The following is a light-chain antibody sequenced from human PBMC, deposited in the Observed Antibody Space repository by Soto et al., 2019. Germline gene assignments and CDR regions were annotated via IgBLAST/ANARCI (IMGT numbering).Light chain of an antibody. Sequence: QSALTQPPSASGSPGQSVTISCTGTSSDVGGSNYVSWYQQHPGKAPKLMIYEVNKRPSGVPDRFSGFKSGNAASLTVSGLQAEDEADYYFSSYAGSNIYVFGTGTKVTVL. J-gene: IGLJ1*01. CDR1: SSDVGGSNY. CDR3: SSYAGSNIYV. V-gene: IGLV2-8*01. CDR2: EVN.